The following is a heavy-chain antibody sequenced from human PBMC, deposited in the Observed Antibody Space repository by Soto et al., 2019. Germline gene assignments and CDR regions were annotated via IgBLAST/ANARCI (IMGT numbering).Heavy chain of an antibody. CDR1: GFTFRNYG. J-gene: IGHJ4*02. CDR3: ARESSRYPDY. D-gene: IGHD1-26*01. Sequence: QVQLVESGGGVVQPGRSLRLSCAASGFTFRNYGMHWVRQAPGKGLEWVAVIWYDGSNKYYADSVKGRFTISRDNSKDTLYFQMNSLRAEDTAVYYCARESSRYPDYWGQGTLVTDSS. CDR2: IWYDGSNK. V-gene: IGHV3-33*01.